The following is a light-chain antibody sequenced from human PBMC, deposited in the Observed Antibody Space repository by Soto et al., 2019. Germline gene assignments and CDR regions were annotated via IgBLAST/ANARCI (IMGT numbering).Light chain of an antibody. CDR3: QQYGSSSWT. V-gene: IGKV1-5*01. Sequence: DIQMTQSPSTLSASVVDIVTITCRASQSISSWLAWYQQKPGKAPKLLIYDASSLESGVPSRFSGSGSGTDFTLTISRLEPEDFAVYYCQQYGSSSWTFGQGTTGDIK. CDR1: QSISSW. J-gene: IGKJ1*01. CDR2: DAS.